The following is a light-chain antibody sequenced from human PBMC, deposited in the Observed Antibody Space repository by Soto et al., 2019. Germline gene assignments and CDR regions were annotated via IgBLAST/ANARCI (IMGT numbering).Light chain of an antibody. Sequence: DIQMTQSPSSLSASVGDRVTITCRASQGVRNDLGWYQQKPGKAPKLLIYAASSLESGVPSRCSGSGSGTEFTLTISRLQAEDFASFYWLQHNSYPFTFGEGTKVEIK. CDR1: QGVRND. CDR3: LQHNSYPFT. J-gene: IGKJ4*01. V-gene: IGKV1-17*01. CDR2: AAS.